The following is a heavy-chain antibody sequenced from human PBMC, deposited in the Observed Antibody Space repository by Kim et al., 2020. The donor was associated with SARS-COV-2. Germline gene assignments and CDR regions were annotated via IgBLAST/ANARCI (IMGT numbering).Heavy chain of an antibody. V-gene: IGHV3-53*01. CDR2: IYSGGST. Sequence: GGSLRLSCAASGFTVSSNYMSWVRQAPGKGLEWVSVIYSGGSTYYADSVKGRFTISRDNSKNTLYLQMNSLRAEDTAVYYCARDRGDGAKAGFDPWGQGTLVTVSS. J-gene: IGHJ5*02. CDR1: GFTVSSNY. D-gene: IGHD4-17*01. CDR3: ARDRGDGAKAGFDP.